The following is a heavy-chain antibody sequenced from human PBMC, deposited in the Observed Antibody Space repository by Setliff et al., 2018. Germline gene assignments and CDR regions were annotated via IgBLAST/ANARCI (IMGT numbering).Heavy chain of an antibody. CDR3: AKDSGYSGYGYFDY. D-gene: IGHD5-12*01. Sequence: LRLSCAASGFTFSSYAMSWVRQAPGKGLEWVSAISGSGGSTYYADSVKGRFTISRDNSKNTLYLQMNSLRAEDTAVYYCAKDSGYSGYGYFDYWGQGTLVTVS. CDR1: GFTFSSYA. J-gene: IGHJ4*02. CDR2: ISGSGGST. V-gene: IGHV3-23*01.